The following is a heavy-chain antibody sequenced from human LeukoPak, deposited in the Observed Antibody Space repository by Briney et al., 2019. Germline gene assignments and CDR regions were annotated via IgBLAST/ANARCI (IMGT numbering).Heavy chain of an antibody. V-gene: IGHV3-30*18. J-gene: IGHJ4*02. Sequence: GGSLRLSCAASGFTFSSYDMHWVRQAPGKGLEWVADISYDGSNKYYADSVKGRFTISRDNSKNTLHLQMNSLRAEDTAVYYCAKCVYYYEGSGYPLDYWGQGTLVTVSS. CDR2: ISYDGSNK. D-gene: IGHD3-22*01. CDR3: AKCVYYYEGSGYPLDY. CDR1: GFTFSSYD.